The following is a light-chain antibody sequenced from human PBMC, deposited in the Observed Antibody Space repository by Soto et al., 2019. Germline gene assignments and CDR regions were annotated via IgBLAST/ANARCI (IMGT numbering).Light chain of an antibody. CDR1: QSFSSN. Sequence: EIVMTQSPATPSVSPGERVTVSCRASQSFSSNLAWYQQKGGQAPRLLIYGASTRATGIPARFSGSGSGTEFTLTISSLQSEDFAVYYCQQYNNWPPWTFGQGTKVDIK. CDR2: GAS. CDR3: QQYNNWPPWT. J-gene: IGKJ1*01. V-gene: IGKV3-15*01.